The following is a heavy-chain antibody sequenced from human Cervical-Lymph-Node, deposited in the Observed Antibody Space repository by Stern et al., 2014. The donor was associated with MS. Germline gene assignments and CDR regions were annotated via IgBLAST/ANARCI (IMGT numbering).Heavy chain of an antibody. Sequence: QLQLVQSGAEVKKPGSSVKASCKASGGTFSSYAISWVRQAPGQGLEWMGGIIPIFGTANYAQKFQGRVTITADESTSTAYMELSSLRSEDTAVYYCARAIVLRYFDSNWFDPWGQGTLVTVSS. D-gene: IGHD3-9*01. J-gene: IGHJ5*02. CDR1: GGTFSSYA. CDR3: ARAIVLRYFDSNWFDP. CDR2: IIPIFGTA. V-gene: IGHV1-69*01.